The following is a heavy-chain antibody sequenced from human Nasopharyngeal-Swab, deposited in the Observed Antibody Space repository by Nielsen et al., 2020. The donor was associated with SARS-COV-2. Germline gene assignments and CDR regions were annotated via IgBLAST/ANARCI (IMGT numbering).Heavy chain of an antibody. D-gene: IGHD2-2*01. CDR3: ARGQYCSSTSCYARGYYYYYGMDV. Sequence: GESLKISCAASGFTFSSYSMNWVRQAPGKGLEWVSSISSSSSYIYYADSVKGRFTISRDNAKNSLYLQMNNLRAEDTAVYYCARGQYCSSTSCYARGYYYYYGMDVWGQGTTVTVSS. CDR2: ISSSSSYI. J-gene: IGHJ6*02. CDR1: GFTFSSYS. V-gene: IGHV3-21*01.